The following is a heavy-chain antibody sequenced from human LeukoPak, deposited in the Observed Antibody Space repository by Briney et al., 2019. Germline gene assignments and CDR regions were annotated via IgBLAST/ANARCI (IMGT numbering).Heavy chain of an antibody. J-gene: IGHJ4*02. Sequence: SETLSLTCTVSGGSISSGGYYWSWIRQPPGKGLEWIGYIYHSGSTYYNPSLKSRVTISVDRSKNQFSLRLSSVTAADTAVFYCARGLFGSGLDYWGQGTLVTVSS. CDR1: GGSISSGGYY. CDR2: IYHSGST. V-gene: IGHV4-30-2*01. CDR3: ARGLFGSGLDY. D-gene: IGHD3-10*01.